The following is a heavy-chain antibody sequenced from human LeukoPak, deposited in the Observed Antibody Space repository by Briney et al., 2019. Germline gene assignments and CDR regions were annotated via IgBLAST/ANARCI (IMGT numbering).Heavy chain of an antibody. CDR1: GFTFSSYG. J-gene: IGHJ4*02. V-gene: IGHV3-30*02. CDR3: AKDRVVDFWSGYLDY. Sequence: SGGSLRLSCAASGFTFSSYGMHWVRQAPGKGLEWVAFIRYDGSNKYYADSVKGRFTISRDNSKNTLYLQMNSLRAEDTAVYYCAKDRVVDFWSGYLDYWGQGTLVTVSS. D-gene: IGHD3-3*01. CDR2: IRYDGSNK.